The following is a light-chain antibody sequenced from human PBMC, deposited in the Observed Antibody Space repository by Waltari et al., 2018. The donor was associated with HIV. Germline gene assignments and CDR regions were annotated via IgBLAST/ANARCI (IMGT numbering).Light chain of an antibody. J-gene: IGLJ3*02. Sequence: QSALTQPASVSGSPGQSITISCTGTSSDVGGYTYVSWYQQHPGKAPKLLIYDVSNRPSGVSNRLSGSKSGNTASLTISGLQAEDEADYYCSSYTSSSTSWVFGGGTKLTVL. CDR2: DVS. CDR3: SSYTSSSTSWV. V-gene: IGLV2-14*03. CDR1: SSDVGGYTY.